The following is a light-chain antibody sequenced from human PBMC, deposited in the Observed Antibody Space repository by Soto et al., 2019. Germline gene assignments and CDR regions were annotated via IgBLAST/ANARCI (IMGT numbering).Light chain of an antibody. CDR1: GGSIATNY. CDR2: EDD. J-gene: IGLJ2*01. Sequence: NFMLTQPHSVSESPGKTVTISCTGSGGSIATNYVQWHQQRPVSAPTTVIYEDDKRPSGVPDRFSGSIDRSSNSASLIISGLKTEDEADYYCQSHDSTNVVFGRGTKLTVL. CDR3: QSHDSTNVV. V-gene: IGLV6-57*02.